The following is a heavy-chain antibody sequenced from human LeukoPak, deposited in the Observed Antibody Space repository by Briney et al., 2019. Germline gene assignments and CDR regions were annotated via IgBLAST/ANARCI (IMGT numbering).Heavy chain of an antibody. J-gene: IGHJ5*02. CDR3: ARDYYDSSGYYLGWFDP. V-gene: IGHV3-21*01. CDR1: GFTFSSYS. Sequence: GGSLRLSCAASGFTFSSYSMNWVRQAPGKGLEWVSSISSSSSYIYYADSVKGRFTISRDNAKNSLYLQMNSLRAEDTAVYYCARDYYDSSGYYLGWFDPWSQGTLVTVSS. D-gene: IGHD3-22*01. CDR2: ISSSSSYI.